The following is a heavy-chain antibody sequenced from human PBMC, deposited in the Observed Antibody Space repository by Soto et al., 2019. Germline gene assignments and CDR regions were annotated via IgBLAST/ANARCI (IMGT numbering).Heavy chain of an antibody. V-gene: IGHV1-69*01. D-gene: IGHD3-10*01. CDR2: IIPIFGTA. Sequence: QVQLVQSGAEVKKPGSSVKVSCKASGGTFSSYAISWVRQAPGQGLEWMGGIIPIFGTANYAQKFQGRVTITADESTSTAYMELSSLRSEDTAVYYGARAWGSGTTEGGAFDIWGQGTMVTVSS. J-gene: IGHJ3*02. CDR3: ARAWGSGTTEGGAFDI. CDR1: GGTFSSYA.